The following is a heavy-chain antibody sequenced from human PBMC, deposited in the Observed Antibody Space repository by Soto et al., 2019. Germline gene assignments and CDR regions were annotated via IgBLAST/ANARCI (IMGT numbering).Heavy chain of an antibody. CDR3: ARGAFDNYYVDY. CDR1: GFTFSTYW. D-gene: IGHD3-3*02. J-gene: IGHJ4*02. CDR2: IKGDESST. V-gene: IGHV3-74*01. Sequence: EVQLVESGGDSVQPGGSLRLSCAASGFTFSTYWMHWVRQAPGEGLVWVSRIKGDESSTSSADSVKGRFTISRDNAKNTMYLHMNSLRADDTAVYYCARGAFDNYYVDYWGQGTLVTVSS.